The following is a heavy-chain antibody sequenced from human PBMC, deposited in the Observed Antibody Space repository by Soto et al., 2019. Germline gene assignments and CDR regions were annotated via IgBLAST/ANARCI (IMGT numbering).Heavy chain of an antibody. Sequence: GGSRRLSCAASGFTFSSYAMHWVRQAPGKGLEWVAVISYDGSNKYYADSVKGRFTISRDNSKNTLYLQMNSLRAEDTAVYYCARVPTKGVVYYDSSELDYWGQGTLVTVSS. CDR1: GFTFSSYA. J-gene: IGHJ4*02. CDR2: ISYDGSNK. V-gene: IGHV3-30-3*01. D-gene: IGHD3-22*01. CDR3: ARVPTKGVVYYDSSELDY.